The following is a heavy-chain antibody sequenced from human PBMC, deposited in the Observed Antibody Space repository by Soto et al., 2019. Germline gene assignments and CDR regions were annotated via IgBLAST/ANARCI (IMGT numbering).Heavy chain of an antibody. D-gene: IGHD5-12*01. CDR1: GFTFSSYS. CDR2: ISSSSSYI. J-gene: IGHJ6*02. V-gene: IGHV3-21*01. Sequence: GSLRLSCAASGFTFSSYSMNWVRQAPGKGLEWVSSISSSSSYIYYADSVKGRFTISRDNAKNSLYLQMNSLRAEDTAVYYCARALGYSGYDRYYYYGMDVWGQGNTVTVYS. CDR3: ARALGYSGYDRYYYYGMDV.